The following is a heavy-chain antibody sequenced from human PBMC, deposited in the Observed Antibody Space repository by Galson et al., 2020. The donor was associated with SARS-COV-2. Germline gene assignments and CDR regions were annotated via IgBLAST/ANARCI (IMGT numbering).Heavy chain of an antibody. J-gene: IGHJ2*01. CDR1: GFSLSTSGMR. V-gene: IGHV2-70*04. Sequence: SGPTLVKPTQTLTLTCTFSGFSLSTSGMRVSWIRQPPGKALEWLARIDWDDDKFYSTSLKTRLTISKDTSKNQVVLTMTNMDPVDTATYYCARMGYSGYDLYFDLWGRGTLVTVSS. D-gene: IGHD5-12*01. CDR2: IDWDDDK. CDR3: ARMGYSGYDLYFDL.